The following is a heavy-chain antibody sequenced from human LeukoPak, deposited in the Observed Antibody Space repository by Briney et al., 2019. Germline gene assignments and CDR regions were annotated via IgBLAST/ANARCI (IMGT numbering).Heavy chain of an antibody. CDR3: ARALTTAGNY. CDR1: GFTFSSYW. CDR2: IKEDGSES. D-gene: IGHD6-19*01. V-gene: IGHV3-7*04. J-gene: IGHJ4*02. Sequence: GGSLRLSCAASGFTFSSYWMNWVRQAPGKGLEWVAGIKEDGSESYYIDSVRGRFTISRDNAKNSLSLQMNSLRAEDTAVYYCARALTTAGNYWGRGTLVTVSS.